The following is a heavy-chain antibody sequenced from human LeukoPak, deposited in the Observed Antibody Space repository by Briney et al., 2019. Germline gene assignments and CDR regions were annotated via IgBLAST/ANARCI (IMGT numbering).Heavy chain of an antibody. CDR3: AREDYYDSSGYYKNQEYFQH. CDR2: INPNSGGT. D-gene: IGHD3-22*01. CDR1: GYTFTRYY. Sequence: ASVKVSCKASGYTFTRYYMHWVGQAAGQGLEGMGWINPNSGGTNYAQKFQGRVTMTRDTSISTAYMELSWLRSDDTAVYYCAREDYYDSSGYYKNQEYFQHWGQGTLVTVSS. V-gene: IGHV1-2*02. J-gene: IGHJ1*01.